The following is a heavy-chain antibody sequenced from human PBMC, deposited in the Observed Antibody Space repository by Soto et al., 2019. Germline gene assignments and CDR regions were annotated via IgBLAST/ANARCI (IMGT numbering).Heavy chain of an antibody. D-gene: IGHD2-2*01. V-gene: IGHV3-66*01. Sequence: PGGSLRLSCAASGFTVSSNYMSWVRQAPGKGLEWVSVIYSGGSTYYADSVKGRFTISRDNSKNTLYLQMNSLRAEDTAVYYCAVEYQLHPPPFDPWGQGTLVTVSS. CDR1: GFTVSSNY. CDR3: AVEYQLHPPPFDP. J-gene: IGHJ5*02. CDR2: IYSGGST.